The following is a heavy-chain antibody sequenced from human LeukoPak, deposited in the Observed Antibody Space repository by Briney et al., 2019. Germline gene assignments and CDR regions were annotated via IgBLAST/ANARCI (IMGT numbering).Heavy chain of an antibody. Sequence: SQTLSLTCTVSGDSISSGDYYWSWIRQPPGKGLEWIGYIYYSGSTYYNPSLKSRVTISVDTSKNQFSLKLSSVTAADTAVYYCARVTYCGGDCYSGGFDYWGQGTLVTVSS. V-gene: IGHV4-30-4*01. J-gene: IGHJ4*02. CDR1: GDSISSGDYY. CDR3: ARVTYCGGDCYSGGFDY. CDR2: IYYSGST. D-gene: IGHD2-21*02.